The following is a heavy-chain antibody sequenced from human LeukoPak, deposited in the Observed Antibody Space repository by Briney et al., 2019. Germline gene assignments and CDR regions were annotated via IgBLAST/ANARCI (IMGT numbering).Heavy chain of an antibody. J-gene: IGHJ1*01. V-gene: IGHV4-39*01. CDR1: GGSISSSSYY. CDR2: IYYSGST. CDR3: ARQYASWYTFYFQH. Sequence: KPSETLSLTCTVSGGSISSSSYYWGWIRQPPGKGLEWIGSIYYSGSTYYNPSLKSRVTISVDTSKNQFSLKLSSVTAADTAVYYCARQYASWYTFYFQHWGQGTLVTVSS. D-gene: IGHD6-13*01.